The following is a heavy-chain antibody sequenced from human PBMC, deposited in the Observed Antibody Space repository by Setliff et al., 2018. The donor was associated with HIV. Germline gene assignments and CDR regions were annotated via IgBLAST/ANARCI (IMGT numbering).Heavy chain of an antibody. CDR3: ARSPGVDTNMAFDY. V-gene: IGHV4-59*01. J-gene: IGHJ4*02. CDR2: IYYSGST. Sequence: PSETLSLTCTVSGGSISSYYWSWIRQPPGKGLEWIGYIYYSGSTSYNPSLKSRVTISVDTSKKQFSLKLRSVTAADTAVYYCARSPGVDTNMAFDYWGRGTLVTVSS. D-gene: IGHD5-18*01. CDR1: GGSISSYY.